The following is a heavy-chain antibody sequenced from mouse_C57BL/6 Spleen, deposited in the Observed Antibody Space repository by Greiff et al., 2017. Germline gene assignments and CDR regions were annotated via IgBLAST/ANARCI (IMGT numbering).Heavy chain of an antibody. Sequence: QVQLQQPGAELVRPGSSVKLSCKASGYTFTSYWMHWVKQRPIQGLEWIGNIYPSDSETHYNQKFKDKAALTVDKSSSTAYMQLSSLTSEDSAVYYCARGRYDGGGFDYWGQGTTLTVSS. D-gene: IGHD2-12*01. CDR2: IYPSDSET. V-gene: IGHV1-52*01. J-gene: IGHJ2*01. CDR1: GYTFTSYW. CDR3: ARGRYDGGGFDY.